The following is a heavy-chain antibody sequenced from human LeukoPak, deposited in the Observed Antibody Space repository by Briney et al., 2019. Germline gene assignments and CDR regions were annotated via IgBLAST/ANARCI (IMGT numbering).Heavy chain of an antibody. CDR2: ISDVEKIP. CDR1: GFTFTNYT. CDR3: ARHDSYIPY. J-gene: IGHJ4*02. V-gene: IGHV3-23*01. Sequence: GGSLRLSCAASGFTFTNYTMSWVRQAPGKGLEWVSGISDVEKIPYYSDSVKGRFTISRDNSKKTVYLQMNNLRAEDTAVYFCARHDSYIPYWGQGIPVTVSS. D-gene: IGHD3-10*01.